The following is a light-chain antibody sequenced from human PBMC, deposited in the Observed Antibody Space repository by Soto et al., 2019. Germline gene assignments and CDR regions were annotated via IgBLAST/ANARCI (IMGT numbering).Light chain of an antibody. V-gene: IGKV1-5*03. Sequence: DIQMTQSPSSLSASVGYRVTITCRARQNINSYLNWYQQKPGKAPKLLIYKASTLKSGVPSRFSGSGSGTEFTLTISSLQPDDFATYYCQHYNSYSEAFGQGTKVDIK. CDR3: QHYNSYSEA. CDR2: KAS. CDR1: QNINSY. J-gene: IGKJ1*01.